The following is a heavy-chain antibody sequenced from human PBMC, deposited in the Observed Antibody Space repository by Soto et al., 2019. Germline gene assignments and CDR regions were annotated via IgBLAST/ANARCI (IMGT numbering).Heavy chain of an antibody. J-gene: IGHJ4*02. CDR2: IKQDGSEK. Sequence: VGALRLSCASSVFTFSSYWMSCVRHPPGKWLEWVANIKQDGSEKYYVDSVKGRFTISRDNAKNSLYLQMNSLRAEDTAVYYCARDRYYYNSSGYHRPRDYWGQGPPVTGSS. V-gene: IGHV3-7*01. D-gene: IGHD3-22*01. CDR3: ARDRYYYNSSGYHRPRDY. CDR1: VFTFSSYW.